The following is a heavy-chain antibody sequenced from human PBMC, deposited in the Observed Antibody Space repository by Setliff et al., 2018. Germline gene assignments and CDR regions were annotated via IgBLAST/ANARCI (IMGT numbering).Heavy chain of an antibody. V-gene: IGHV4-38-2*01. CDR3: ARLYIVVVVAATPAWFDP. Sequence: SETLSLTCAVSGYSISSGYYWGWIRQPPGKGLEWIGSIYHSGSTYYNPSLKSRVTISVDTSKNQVSLQLSSATAADTAVYYWARLYIVVVVAATPAWFDPWGQGTLVTSPQ. J-gene: IGHJ5*02. D-gene: IGHD2-15*01. CDR2: IYHSGST. CDR1: GYSISSGYY.